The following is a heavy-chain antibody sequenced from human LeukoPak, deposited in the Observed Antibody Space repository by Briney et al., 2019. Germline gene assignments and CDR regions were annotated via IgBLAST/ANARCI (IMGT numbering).Heavy chain of an antibody. J-gene: IGHJ4*02. CDR2: MNPNSGNT. Sequence: ASVKVSCKASGYTFTGYDINWVRQATGQGLEWMGWMNPNSGNTGYAQKFQGRVTMTRNTSISTAYMELSSLRSEDTAVYYCARVHGDYGGVSYWGQGTLVTVSS. CDR3: ARVHGDYGGVSY. D-gene: IGHD4-17*01. CDR1: GYTFTGYD. V-gene: IGHV1-8*01.